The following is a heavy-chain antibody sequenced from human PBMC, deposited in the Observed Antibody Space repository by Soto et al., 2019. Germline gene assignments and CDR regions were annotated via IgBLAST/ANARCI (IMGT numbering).Heavy chain of an antibody. CDR3: ARENRVVPAAMGFDP. Sequence: QVQLVQSGAEVKKPGSSVKVSCKASGGTFSSYAISWVRQAPGQGLEWMGGIIPIFGTANYAQKFQGRVTITADQSTSTAYMELSSLRAEDTSLYYCARENRVVPAAMGFDPWGQGTLVTVSS. V-gene: IGHV1-69*01. J-gene: IGHJ5*02. D-gene: IGHD2-2*01. CDR2: IIPIFGTA. CDR1: GGTFSSYA.